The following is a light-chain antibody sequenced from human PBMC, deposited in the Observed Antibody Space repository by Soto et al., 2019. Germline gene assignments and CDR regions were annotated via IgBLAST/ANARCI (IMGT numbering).Light chain of an antibody. CDR1: SFNIGNDY. CDR3: ETWDSSQSAGGVV. Sequence: QSVLTQPPSVSAAPGQKVTISCSGSSFNIGNDYVSWYQQLPGTAPKLLIHDNNKRPSGIPDRFSGSKSGTSATLGITGLQPEDEADDYCETWDSSQSAGGVVFGGGTKLTVL. V-gene: IGLV1-51*01. CDR2: DNN. J-gene: IGLJ2*01.